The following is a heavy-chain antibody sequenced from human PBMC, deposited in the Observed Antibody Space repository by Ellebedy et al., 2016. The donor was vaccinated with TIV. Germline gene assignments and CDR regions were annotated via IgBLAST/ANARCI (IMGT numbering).Heavy chain of an antibody. D-gene: IGHD3-10*01. CDR1: GFTFSSYW. Sequence: PGGSLRLSCAASGFTFSSYWMSWVRQAPGKGLEWVANIKEDGSEKYYVDSVKGRFTISRDNAKNSLYLQMNSLRAEDTAVYYCARVPWGSGAANWFDPWGQGTLVTVSS. J-gene: IGHJ5*02. CDR2: IKEDGSEK. CDR3: ARVPWGSGAANWFDP. V-gene: IGHV3-7*01.